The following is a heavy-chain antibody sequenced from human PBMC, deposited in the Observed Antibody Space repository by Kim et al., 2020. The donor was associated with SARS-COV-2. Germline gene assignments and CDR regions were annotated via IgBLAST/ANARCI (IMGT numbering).Heavy chain of an antibody. V-gene: IGHV3-53*04. Sequence: KYHADSVKGRFNSTRHNTKNTLYLQMNSLRAEDTAVYYCARGRSIAAADYWGQGTLVTVSS. CDR3: ARGRSIAAADY. D-gene: IGHD6-13*01. CDR2: K. J-gene: IGHJ4*02.